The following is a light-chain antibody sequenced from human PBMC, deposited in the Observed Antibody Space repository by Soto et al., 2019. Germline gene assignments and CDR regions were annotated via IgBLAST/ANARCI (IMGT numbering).Light chain of an antibody. J-gene: IGKJ1*01. CDR1: QSIVAY. Sequence: DIQMTQSPSSLSSSLGDRVTITCRASQSIVAYLDWYHQKPGKAPKLLVSAASSFESGVPSRFSGSGSSTDFTLPTSSLQTEDFATSFGQQSYSTHPWTFGQGTKVDIK. CDR3: QQSYSTHPWT. CDR2: AAS. V-gene: IGKV1-39*01.